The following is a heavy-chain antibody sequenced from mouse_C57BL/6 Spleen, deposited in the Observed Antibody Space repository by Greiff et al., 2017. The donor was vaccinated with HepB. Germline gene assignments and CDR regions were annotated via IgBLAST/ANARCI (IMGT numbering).Heavy chain of an antibody. CDR2: ISSGGDYI. V-gene: IGHV5-9-1*02. CDR3: TREDGSSYGFAY. D-gene: IGHD1-1*01. CDR1: GFTFSSYA. J-gene: IGHJ3*01. Sequence: EVNLVESGEGLVKPGGSLKLSCAASGFTFSSYAMSWVRQTPEKRLEWVAYISSGGDYIYYADTVKGRFTISRDNARNTLYLQMSSLKSEDTAMYYCTREDGSSYGFAYWGQGTLVTVSA.